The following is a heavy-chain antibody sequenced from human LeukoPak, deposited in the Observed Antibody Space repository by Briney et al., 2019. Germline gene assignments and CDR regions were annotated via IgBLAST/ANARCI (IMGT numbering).Heavy chain of an antibody. Sequence: PSETLPLTCAVYGGSFSGYYWSWIRQPPGKGLEWIGEINHSGSTNYNPSLKSRVTISVDTSKNQFSLKLSSVTAADTAVYYCARGVGYCSSTSCYIPRFDPWGQGTLVTVSS. J-gene: IGHJ5*02. V-gene: IGHV4-34*01. D-gene: IGHD2-2*02. CDR2: INHSGST. CDR1: GGSFSGYY. CDR3: ARGVGYCSSTSCYIPRFDP.